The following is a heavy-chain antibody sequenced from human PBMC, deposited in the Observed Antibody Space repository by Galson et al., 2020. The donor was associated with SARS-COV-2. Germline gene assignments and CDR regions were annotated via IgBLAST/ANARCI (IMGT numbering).Heavy chain of an antibody. J-gene: IGHJ6*03. D-gene: IGHD6-13*01. CDR2: ISYDGSNK. V-gene: IGHV3-30*01. Sequence: GGSLSLSCAASGLTFTTYAKHWAPQAPGKGLERVAVISYDGSNKYYADSVKGRFTISRDNAKNTLDLQMNSLRAEDTAVYYCARDPAAGTDYYYYMDVVGKGTTVAVSS. CDR1: GLTFTTYA. CDR3: ARDPAAGTDYYYYMDV.